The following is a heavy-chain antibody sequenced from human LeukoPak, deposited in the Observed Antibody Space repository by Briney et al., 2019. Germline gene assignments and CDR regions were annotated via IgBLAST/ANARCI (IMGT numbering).Heavy chain of an antibody. CDR1: RFAFNNYA. Sequence: GGSLRLSCAASRFAFNNYAMTWVRQAPGKGLEWASSISGGGGSTYYADSVKGRFTISRDNSKNTLFLQMNSVRAEDTAVYYCAKDPHMYSSSWYGDYWGHGTLVTVSS. CDR2: ISGGGGST. J-gene: IGHJ4*01. V-gene: IGHV3-23*01. D-gene: IGHD6-13*01. CDR3: AKDPHMYSSSWYGDY.